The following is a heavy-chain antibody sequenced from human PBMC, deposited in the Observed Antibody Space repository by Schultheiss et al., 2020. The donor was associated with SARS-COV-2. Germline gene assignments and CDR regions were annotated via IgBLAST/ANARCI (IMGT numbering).Heavy chain of an antibody. Sequence: GGSLRLSCAASGFTFSSYSMNWVRQAPGKGLEWVSSISSSSSYIYYADSVKGRFTISRDNAKNSLYLQMNSLRAEDTAVYYCARPAASTREYQLLSGYYYYMDVWGKGTTVTVSS. D-gene: IGHD2-2*01. J-gene: IGHJ6*03. V-gene: IGHV3-21*01. CDR3: ARPAASTREYQLLSGYYYYMDV. CDR1: GFTFSSYS. CDR2: ISSSSSYI.